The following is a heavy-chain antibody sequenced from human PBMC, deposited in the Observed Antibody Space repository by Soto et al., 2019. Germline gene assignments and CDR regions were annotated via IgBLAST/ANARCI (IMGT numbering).Heavy chain of an antibody. CDR3: ARHHGPTTSEKWFDP. V-gene: IGHV1-18*01. Sequence: QVHLVQSGVEVQTPGASVKVSCQASGYTFFTYDISWVRPAPGRGLEWLGWISTYSGDTKYAQKFQGRVTMTTDTSTTTAYLELRSLRSDDTAVYYCARHHGPTTSEKWFDPWGQGTLVTVSS. D-gene: IGHD5-12*01. CDR1: GYTFFTYD. J-gene: IGHJ5*02. CDR2: ISTYSGDT.